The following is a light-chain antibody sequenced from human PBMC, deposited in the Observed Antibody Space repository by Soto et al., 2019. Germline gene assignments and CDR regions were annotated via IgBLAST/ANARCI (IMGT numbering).Light chain of an antibody. CDR1: SSNIGNNA. Sequence: QSVLTQPPSVSDAPRQRVTISCSGSSSNIGNNAVNWYQQLPGKAPKLLIYSDDLLPSGVSDRFSGSKSGTSASLAISGLQSEDEADYYCAAWDDSLNAVVFGGGTKVTVL. CDR3: AAWDDSLNAVV. CDR2: SDD. J-gene: IGLJ2*01. V-gene: IGLV1-36*01.